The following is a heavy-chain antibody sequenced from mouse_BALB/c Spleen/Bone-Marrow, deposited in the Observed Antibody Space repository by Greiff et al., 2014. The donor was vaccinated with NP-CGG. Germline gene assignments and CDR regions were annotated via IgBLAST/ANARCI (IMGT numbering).Heavy chain of an antibody. CDR1: GYRFNSYW. J-gene: IGHJ2*01. D-gene: IGHD3-1*01. Sequence: VKLVESGADLMKPGASVKISCKATGYRFNSYWIEWVKQRPGHGLEWIGEILPGSGSTNLNEKFKGKATFTAYTSSNTAYMQISSLTSEDSAVYYCARLGIRSFDYWGQGTTLTVSS. CDR3: ARLGIRSFDY. V-gene: IGHV1-9*01. CDR2: ILPGSGST.